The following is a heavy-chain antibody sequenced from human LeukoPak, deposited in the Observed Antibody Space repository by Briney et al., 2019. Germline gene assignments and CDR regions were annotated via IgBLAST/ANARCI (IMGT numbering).Heavy chain of an antibody. Sequence: GGSLRLSCAASGFTASSNYMSWVRQAPGKGLEWVSVIYSGGSTYYADSVKGRFTISRDNSKNTLYLQMNSLRAEDTAVYYCARKSIWDRDYYYGMDVWGQGTTVTVSS. J-gene: IGHJ6*02. V-gene: IGHV3-66*01. D-gene: IGHD1-26*01. CDR3: ARKSIWDRDYYYGMDV. CDR1: GFTASSNY. CDR2: IYSGGST.